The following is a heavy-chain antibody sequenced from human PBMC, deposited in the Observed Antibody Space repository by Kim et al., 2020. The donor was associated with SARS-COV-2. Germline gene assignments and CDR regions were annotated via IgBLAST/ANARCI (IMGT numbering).Heavy chain of an antibody. Sequence: GSTYYTASLKSRITMSVDTSEDQLFLKLNSVTAADTAVYFCARYNSGVFDYWGQGALVTVSS. D-gene: IGHD1-1*01. V-gene: IGHV4-31*02. CDR2: GST. J-gene: IGHJ4*01. CDR3: ARYNSGVFDY.